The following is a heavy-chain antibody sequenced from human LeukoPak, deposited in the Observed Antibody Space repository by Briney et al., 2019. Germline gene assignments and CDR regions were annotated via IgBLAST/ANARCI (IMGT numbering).Heavy chain of an antibody. CDR1: GDRFTSYW. Sequence: GEAPKIPCKGSGDRFTSYWIGRVRQTPRKDRAWMGISYPGDSDTRYNPSFQGQVTIEADKSISTAYLQWISLKASDTAMYYCAIAGDSSTSCYMCFGYWGQGTLVTVSS. D-gene: IGHD2-2*02. CDR2: SYPGDSDT. J-gene: IGHJ4*02. V-gene: IGHV5-51*01. CDR3: AIAGDSSTSCYMCFGY.